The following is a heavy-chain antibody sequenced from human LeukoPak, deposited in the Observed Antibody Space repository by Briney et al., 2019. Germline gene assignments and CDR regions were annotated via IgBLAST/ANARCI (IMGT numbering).Heavy chain of an antibody. J-gene: IGHJ6*02. CDR1: GFTFSFYG. Sequence: PGRSLRLSCAASGFTFSFYGIHWVRRAPGKGLEWVAVISYDGSNKYYADSVKGRFTISRDNSKNTLYLQMNSLRAEDTAVYYCAKLLVPNYYYGMDVWGQGTTVTVSS. V-gene: IGHV3-30*18. CDR3: AKLLVPNYYYGMDV. D-gene: IGHD6-13*01. CDR2: ISYDGSNK.